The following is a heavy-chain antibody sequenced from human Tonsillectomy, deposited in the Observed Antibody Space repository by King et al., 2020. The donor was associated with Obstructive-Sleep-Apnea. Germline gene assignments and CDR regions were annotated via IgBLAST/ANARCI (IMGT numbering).Heavy chain of an antibody. CDR1: GYSISSGYY. D-gene: IGHD3-22*01. CDR3: ARDYYYDSSGYYVDY. J-gene: IGHJ4*02. V-gene: IGHV4-38-2*02. Sequence: QLQESGPGLVKPSETLSLTCTVSGYSISSGYYWGWIRQPPGKGLEWIGSIYHSGSTYYNPSLKSRVTIAVDPSKNPFSLKLSSVTAADTAVYYCARDYYYDSSGYYVDYWGQGTLVTVSA. CDR2: IYHSGST.